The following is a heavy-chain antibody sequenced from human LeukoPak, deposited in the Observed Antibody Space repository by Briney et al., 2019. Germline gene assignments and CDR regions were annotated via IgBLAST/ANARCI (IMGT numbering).Heavy chain of an antibody. Sequence: PGGSLRLSYAASGFTFSSYAMHWVRQAPGKGLEWVAVISYDGNIKYYADSVKGRFTISRDNSKNTLYLQMNSLRADDTAVHYCARDGNYYDSSGQDYWGQGTLVTVSS. CDR3: ARDGNYYDSSGQDY. J-gene: IGHJ4*02. CDR1: GFTFSSYA. CDR2: ISYDGNIK. V-gene: IGHV3-30-3*01. D-gene: IGHD3-22*01.